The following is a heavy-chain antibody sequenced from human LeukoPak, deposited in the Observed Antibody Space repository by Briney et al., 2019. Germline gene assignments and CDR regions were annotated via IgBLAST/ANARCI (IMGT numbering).Heavy chain of an antibody. J-gene: IGHJ4*02. D-gene: IGHD6-6*01. CDR3: ARGSEYTSSTNYYFDY. V-gene: IGHV3-7*01. CDR2: IKQDGSEK. CDR1: GFTFSSYW. Sequence: GGSLRLSCAASGFTFSSYWMSWVRQAPGKGREWVANIKQDGSEKHYVDSVKGRFTISRDNAKKSLFLHMNSLRVEDTAVYYCARGSEYTSSTNYYFDYWGQGTLVTVSS.